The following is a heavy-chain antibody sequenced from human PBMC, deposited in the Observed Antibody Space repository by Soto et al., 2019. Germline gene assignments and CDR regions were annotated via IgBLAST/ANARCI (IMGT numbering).Heavy chain of an antibody. Sequence: GGSLRLSCAASGFTFTNYWMHWVRQVPGKGLVWVSRIDGVGTGTSYSDSVRGRFTISRDNAENTLYLQMNSLRAEDTAVYYCTKVFEYWGQGTLVTLSS. CDR3: TKVFEY. J-gene: IGHJ4*02. V-gene: IGHV3-74*01. CDR1: GFTFTNYW. CDR2: IDGVGTGT.